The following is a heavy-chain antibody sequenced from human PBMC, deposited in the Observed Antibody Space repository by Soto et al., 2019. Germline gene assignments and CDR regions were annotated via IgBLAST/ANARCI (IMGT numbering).Heavy chain of an antibody. J-gene: IGHJ4*02. V-gene: IGHV3-7*01. Sequence: GGSLRLSCAASGFMFSAYWMSWVRQAPGKGLEWVANIHGDGGKIYYVDSVKGRFTISRDNAKRSLYLQMNSLRAEDTAVYYCARDFYGGYTYCLGDYWGQGALVTVSS. CDR3: ARDFYGGYTYCLGDY. D-gene: IGHD5-18*01. CDR2: IHGDGGKI. CDR1: GFMFSAYW.